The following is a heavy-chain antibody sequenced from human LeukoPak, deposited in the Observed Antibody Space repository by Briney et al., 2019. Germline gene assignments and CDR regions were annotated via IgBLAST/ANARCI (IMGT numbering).Heavy chain of an antibody. D-gene: IGHD3-10*01. J-gene: IGHJ4*02. CDR1: GFTFSNYN. V-gene: IGHV3-48*02. CDR3: ARDSRFGKLLIPYFDY. CDR2: ITSRSSSI. Sequence: PGGSLGRFGAASGFTFSNYNMNWVRQAPGKGLEWVSYITSRSSSIYYADSVKGRFTISRDNAQNSLYLQMNSLRDEDTAVYYCARDSRFGKLLIPYFDYWGQGTLVTVSS.